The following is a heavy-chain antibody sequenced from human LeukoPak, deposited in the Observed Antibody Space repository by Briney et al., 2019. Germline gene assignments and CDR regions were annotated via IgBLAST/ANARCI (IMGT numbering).Heavy chain of an antibody. V-gene: IGHV4-4*07. CDR1: GGSISSYY. D-gene: IGHD3-10*01. J-gene: IGHJ4*02. CDR2: IYTSGST. Sequence: PSETLSHTCTVSGGSISSYYWSWIRRPAGKGLEWIGRIYTSGSTNYNPSLKSRVTMSVDTSKNQFSLKLSSVTAADTAVYYCARGFGELYQDPFDYWGQGTLVTVSS. CDR3: ARGFGELYQDPFDY.